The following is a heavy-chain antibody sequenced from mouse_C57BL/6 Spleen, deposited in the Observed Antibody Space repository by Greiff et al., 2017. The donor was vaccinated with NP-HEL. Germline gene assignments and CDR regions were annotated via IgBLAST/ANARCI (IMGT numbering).Heavy chain of an antibody. CDR3: TTAYGNPFAY. D-gene: IGHD2-1*01. CDR2: IDPENGDI. CDR1: GFNIKDDY. J-gene: IGHJ3*01. V-gene: IGHV14-4*01. Sequence: VQLKESGAELVRPGASVKLSCTASGFNIKDDYMHWVKQRPEQGLEWIGWIDPENGDIEYASKFQGKATITADTSSNTAYLQLSSLTSEDTAVYYCTTAYGNPFAYWGQGTLVTVSA.